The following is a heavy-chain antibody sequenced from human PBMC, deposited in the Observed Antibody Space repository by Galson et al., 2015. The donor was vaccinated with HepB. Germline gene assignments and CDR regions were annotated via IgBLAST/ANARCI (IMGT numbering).Heavy chain of an antibody. D-gene: IGHD2-21*02. CDR2: ISAYNGNT. CDR1: GYTFTSYG. CDR3: ARAADCGGDCYSPYYFDY. J-gene: IGHJ4*02. Sequence: SVKVSCKASGYTFTSYGISWVRQAPGQGLEWMGWISAYNGNTNYAQKLQGRVTMTTDTSTSTAYMELRSLRSDDTAVYYCARAADCGGDCYSPYYFDYWGQGTLVTVSS. V-gene: IGHV1-18*01.